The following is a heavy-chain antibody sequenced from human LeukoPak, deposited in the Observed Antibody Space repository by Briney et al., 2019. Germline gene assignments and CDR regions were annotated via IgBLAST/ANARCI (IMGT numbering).Heavy chain of an antibody. CDR1: GYSISSGGYY. CDR2: IYHSGST. J-gene: IGHJ4*02. CDR3: ARGTTTVPFDY. D-gene: IGHD1-1*01. V-gene: IGHV4-30-2*01. Sequence: SETLSLTCTVSGYSISSGGYYWSWIRQPPGKGLEWIGYIYHSGSTYYNPSLKSRVTISVDRSKNQFSLKLSSVTAADTAVYYCARGTTTVPFDYWGQGTLVTVSS.